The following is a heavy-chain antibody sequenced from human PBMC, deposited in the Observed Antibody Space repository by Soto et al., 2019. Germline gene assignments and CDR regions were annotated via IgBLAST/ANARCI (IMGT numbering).Heavy chain of an antibody. J-gene: IGHJ4*02. CDR2: ISGSGGST. CDR3: ARRGSGSDYDY. Sequence: VQLLESGGGLVQPGGSLRLSCAASGFTFSSYAMRWVRQAPVKGLEWVSAISGSGGSTYYADSVKGRFTISRDNSKNTLYLQMSSLRAEDTAVYYCARRGSGSDYDYWGQGTLVTVSS. D-gene: IGHD1-26*01. CDR1: GFTFSSYA. V-gene: IGHV3-23*01.